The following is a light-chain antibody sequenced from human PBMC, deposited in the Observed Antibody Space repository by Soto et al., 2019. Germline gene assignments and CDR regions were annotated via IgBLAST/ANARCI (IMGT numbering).Light chain of an antibody. CDR1: QSVSSSY. J-gene: IGKJ1*01. V-gene: IGKV3-20*01. CDR3: QQYGSSPPWT. Sequence: IVLTQSPGTLSLSPGERATLSCRASQSVSSSYLAWYQQKPGQAPRLLIYGASSRATGIPDRFSGSGSGIDFTLTISRLEPEDFAVYYCQQYGSSPPWTFGQGTKVDIK. CDR2: GAS.